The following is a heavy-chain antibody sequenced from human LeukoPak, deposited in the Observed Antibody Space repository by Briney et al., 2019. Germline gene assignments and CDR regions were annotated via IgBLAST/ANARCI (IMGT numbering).Heavy chain of an antibody. CDR3: ARALAWYEFWSGYYSGGFDY. CDR2: MNPNSGNT. D-gene: IGHD3-3*01. CDR1: GYTFTSYD. V-gene: IGHV1-8*03. Sequence: ASVKVSCKASGYTFTSYDINWVRQATGQGLEWMGWMNPNSGNTGYAQKFQGRVTITRNTSISTAYMELSSLRSEDTAVYYCARALAWYEFWSGYYSGGFDYWGQGTLVTASS. J-gene: IGHJ4*02.